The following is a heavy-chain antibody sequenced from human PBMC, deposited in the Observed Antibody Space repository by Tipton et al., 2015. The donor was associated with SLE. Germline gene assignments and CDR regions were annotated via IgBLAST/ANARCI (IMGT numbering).Heavy chain of an antibody. J-gene: IGHJ1*01. CDR2: IYSSGST. CDR1: GGSISSSSYY. D-gene: IGHD2-2*01. V-gene: IGHV4-61*02. Sequence: TLSLTCTVPGGSISSSSYYWSWIRQPAGKGLEWLGRIYSSGSTNYNPSLKSRVTISIDTSKNQFSLNLSSVTAADTAVYYCARGPRPTAATHYFQYWGQGTLVSVSS. CDR3: ARGPRPTAATHYFQY.